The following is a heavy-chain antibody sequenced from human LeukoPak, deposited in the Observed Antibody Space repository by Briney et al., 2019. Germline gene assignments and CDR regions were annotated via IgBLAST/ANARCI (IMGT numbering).Heavy chain of an antibody. CDR1: GGSISSYY. CDR2: IYYSGST. D-gene: IGHD3/OR15-3a*01. Sequence: PSETLSLTCTVSGGSISSYYWSWIRQPPGKGLEWIGYIYYSGSTNYNPSLKSRVTISVDTSKNQFSLKLSSVTAADTGVYYCARVAGTGSFDYWGQGTLVTVSS. V-gene: IGHV4-59*01. CDR3: ARVAGTGSFDY. J-gene: IGHJ4*02.